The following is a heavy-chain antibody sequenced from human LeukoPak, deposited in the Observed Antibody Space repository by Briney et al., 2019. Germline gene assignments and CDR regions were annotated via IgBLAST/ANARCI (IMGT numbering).Heavy chain of an antibody. CDR2: IYYSGST. CDR3: ARTYECIDY. J-gene: IGHJ4*02. Sequence: NTSETLSLTCTVSGGSISSYYWSWIRQPPGKGLEWIGYIYYSGSTNYNPSLKSRVTISVDTSKNQFSLKLSSVTAADTAVYYCARTYECIDYWGQGTLVTVSS. CDR1: GGSISSYY. D-gene: IGHD3-3*01. V-gene: IGHV4-59*08.